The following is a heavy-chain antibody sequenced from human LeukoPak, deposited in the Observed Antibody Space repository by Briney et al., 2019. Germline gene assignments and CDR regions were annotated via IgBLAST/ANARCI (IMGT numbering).Heavy chain of an antibody. D-gene: IGHD4-17*01. CDR1: GYTFTSYG. CDR3: ARDVDGDPYYYYYGMDV. V-gene: IGHV1-18*04. Sequence: ASVKVSCKASGYTFTSYGISWVRQAPGQGLEWMGWISAYNGNTNYAQKLQGRVTMTTDTSTSTAYMELRSLRSDDTAVYYCARDVDGDPYYYYYGMDVWGKGTTVTVSS. J-gene: IGHJ6*04. CDR2: ISAYNGNT.